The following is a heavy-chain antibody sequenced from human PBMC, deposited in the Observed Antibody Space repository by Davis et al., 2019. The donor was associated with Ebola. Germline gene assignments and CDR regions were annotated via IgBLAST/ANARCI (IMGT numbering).Heavy chain of an antibody. CDR3: ARLGWDY. V-gene: IGHV3-30*03. CDR2: ISYDGSNK. Sequence: GESLKISCAASGFTFSSYGMHWVRQAPGKGLEWVAVISYDGSNKYYADSVKGRFTISRDNSKNTLYLQMNSLRDEDTAVYYCARLGWDYWGQGTLVTVSS. CDR1: GFTFSSYG. J-gene: IGHJ4*02. D-gene: IGHD4-23*01.